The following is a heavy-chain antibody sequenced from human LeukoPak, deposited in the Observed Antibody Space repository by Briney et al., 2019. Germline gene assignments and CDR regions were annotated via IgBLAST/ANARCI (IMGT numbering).Heavy chain of an antibody. V-gene: IGHV3-30-3*01. CDR1: GFTFSSYA. Sequence: PGGSLRHSCAASGFTFSSYAMHWVRQVPGKGLEWVAVISNVGSNKYYADSVKGRFTISRDNSKNTLDLQMNSLRAEDTAVYYCARVTYSGYDFGQPYYYGMDVWGQGTTVTVSS. J-gene: IGHJ6*02. D-gene: IGHD5-12*01. CDR3: ARVTYSGYDFGQPYYYGMDV. CDR2: ISNVGSNK.